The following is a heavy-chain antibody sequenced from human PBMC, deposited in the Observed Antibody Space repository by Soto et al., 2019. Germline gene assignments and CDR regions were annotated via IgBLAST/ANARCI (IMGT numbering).Heavy chain of an antibody. CDR3: TRAQFEFGSYFGLDV. J-gene: IGHJ6*02. Sequence: QVHLVQSGAELKQPGASVRVSCKASGYTFTNYDITWVRQATGQGLEWMGWMNPDSENTGSPQKFQGRVTMTVNTSINTAYMELTSLRSEDTAVYYCTRAQFEFGSYFGLDVWGQGTTVTVSS. CDR2: MNPDSENT. V-gene: IGHV1-8*01. CDR1: GYTFTNYD. D-gene: IGHD3-10*01.